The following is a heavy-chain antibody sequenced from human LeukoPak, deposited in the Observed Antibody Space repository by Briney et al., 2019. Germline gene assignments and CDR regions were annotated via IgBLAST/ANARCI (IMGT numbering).Heavy chain of an antibody. CDR2: IYHSGST. CDR1: GGSISSSNW. V-gene: IGHV4-4*02. D-gene: IGHD2-2*01. J-gene: IGHJ3*02. CDR3: ARNRKVPAANGYHDAFDI. Sequence: PSGTLSLTCAVSGGSISSSNWWSWVRQPPGKGLEWIGEIYHSGSTNYNPSLKSRVTISVDKSKNQFSLKLSSVTAADTAVYYCARNRKVPAANGYHDAFDIWGQGTMVTVSS.